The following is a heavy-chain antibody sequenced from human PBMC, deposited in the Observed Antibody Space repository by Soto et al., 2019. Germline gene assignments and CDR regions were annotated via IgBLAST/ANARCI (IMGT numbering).Heavy chain of an antibody. D-gene: IGHD2-2*01. V-gene: IGHV4-59*01. CDR1: GGSIYTYY. CDR3: AGECSSSICPEEHYFALEV. J-gene: IGHJ6*02. CDR2: LSDGGST. Sequence: SAPLSLTCNVSGGSIYTYYWNWLRRSPGKGLEWIGYLSDGGSTNYNPSLKSRVTISVDTSKKQVSLKLSSVSAADTARYFCAGECSSSICPEEHYFALEVWGQGTTV.